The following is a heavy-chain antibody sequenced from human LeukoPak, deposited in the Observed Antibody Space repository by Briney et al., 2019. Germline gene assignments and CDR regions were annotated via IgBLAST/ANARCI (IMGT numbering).Heavy chain of an antibody. CDR3: ARDLRQQLILGWLDP. D-gene: IGHD3/OR15-3a*01. J-gene: IGHJ5*02. CDR2: INPNGGGT. Sequence: ASVKVSCKASGYSFTTYYIHWVRQAPGQAPEWMGWINPNGGGTKYAQNFQGRVTMTRDTSITTVYMELCSLTFDDTAVYYCARDLRQQLILGWLDPWGQGTLVTVSS. V-gene: IGHV1-2*02. CDR1: GYSFTTYY.